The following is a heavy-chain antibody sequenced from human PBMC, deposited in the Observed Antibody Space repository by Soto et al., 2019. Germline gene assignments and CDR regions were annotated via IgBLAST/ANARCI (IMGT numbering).Heavy chain of an antibody. CDR3: ARLERQHYYGMDV. V-gene: IGHV5-51*01. D-gene: IGHD6-25*01. CDR2: IYPGDSDT. J-gene: IGHJ6*02. CDR1: GYSFTSYW. Sequence: GEALKISCTGSGYSFTSYWIGWVRQMPGKGLEWMGIIYPGDSDTRYSPSFQGQVTISADKSISTAYLQWSSLKASDTAMYFCARLERQHYYGMDVWGLGTTVTVSS.